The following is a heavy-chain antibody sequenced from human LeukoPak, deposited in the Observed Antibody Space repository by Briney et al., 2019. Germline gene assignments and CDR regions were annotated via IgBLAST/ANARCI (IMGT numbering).Heavy chain of an antibody. Sequence: GRSLRLSCAASGFTFDDYAMHWVRQAPGKGLEWVSGISWNRGSIGYADSVKGRFTISRDNAKNSLYLQMNSLRAEDTALYYCAKDANGGWHRSWFDPWGQGTLVTVSS. V-gene: IGHV3-9*01. J-gene: IGHJ5*02. CDR2: ISWNRGSI. CDR3: AKDANGGWHRSWFDP. D-gene: IGHD6-19*01. CDR1: GFTFDDYA.